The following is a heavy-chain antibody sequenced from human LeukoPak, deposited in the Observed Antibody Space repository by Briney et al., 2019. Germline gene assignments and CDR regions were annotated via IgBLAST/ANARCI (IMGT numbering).Heavy chain of an antibody. CDR3: AKGGYYYDSSGYSFDY. CDR1: GFTFSSYA. Sequence: GGSLRLSCAASGFTFSSYAMSLVRQAPGKGLEWVSAISGSGGSTYYADSVKGRFTISRDNSKNTLYLQMNSLRAEDTAVYYCAKGGYYYDSSGYSFDYWGQGTLVTVSS. J-gene: IGHJ4*02. CDR2: ISGSGGST. V-gene: IGHV3-23*01. D-gene: IGHD3-22*01.